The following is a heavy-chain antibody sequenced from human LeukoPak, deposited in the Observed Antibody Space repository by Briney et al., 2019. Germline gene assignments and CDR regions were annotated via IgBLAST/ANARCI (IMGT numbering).Heavy chain of an antibody. J-gene: IGHJ4*02. D-gene: IGHD1-14*01. CDR3: ARDQPQTGDY. Sequence: PGGSLRLSCAASGFTFSSYAMHWVRQAPGKGLEWVAVISYDGSNKYYADSVKGRFTISRDNSKNTLYLQMNSLRAEDTAVYYCARDQPQTGDYWGQGALVTVSS. V-gene: IGHV3-30-3*01. CDR1: GFTFSSYA. CDR2: ISYDGSNK.